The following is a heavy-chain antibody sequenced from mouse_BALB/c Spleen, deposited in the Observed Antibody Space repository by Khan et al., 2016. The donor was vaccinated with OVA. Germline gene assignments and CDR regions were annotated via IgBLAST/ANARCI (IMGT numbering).Heavy chain of an antibody. D-gene: IGHD2-12*01. CDR3: AKGGAAYYRNDGGAMDY. CDR2: INTHSGVP. J-gene: IGHJ4*01. V-gene: IGHV9-4*02. CDR1: GYTFTTAG. Sequence: QIQLVQSGPELKKPGETVRISCKASGYTFTTAGIQWVQKMPGKGLKWIGWINTHSGVPKYAADFKGRFAFSLDISVNTAYLQITNLKNEDTATYSCAKGGAAYYRNDGGAMDYWGQGTSVTVSS.